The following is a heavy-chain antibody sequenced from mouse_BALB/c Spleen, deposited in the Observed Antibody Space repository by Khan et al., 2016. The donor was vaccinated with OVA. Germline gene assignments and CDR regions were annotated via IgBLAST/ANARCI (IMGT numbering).Heavy chain of an antibody. J-gene: IGHJ2*01. CDR1: GDSITSGY. CDR2: ISYSGST. Sequence: EVQLQESGPTLVKPSQTLSLTCSVTGDSITSGYWNWIRKFPGNKLEYMGYISYSGSTYYNPSLKSRISITRDTSKNQFYLQLNSVTTEVTATYYCARWNYRYDGYFDYWGQGTTLTVAS. CDR3: ARWNYRYDGYFDY. V-gene: IGHV3-8*02. D-gene: IGHD2-14*01.